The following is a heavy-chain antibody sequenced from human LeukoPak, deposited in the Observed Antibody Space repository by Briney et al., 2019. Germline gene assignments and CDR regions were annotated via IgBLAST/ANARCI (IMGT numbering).Heavy chain of an antibody. J-gene: IGHJ3*02. CDR3: ARVNSSGWYPAFDI. Sequence: SQTLSLTCTVSGGSISSGDYYWSWIRQPPGMGLEWIGYIYYSGSTYYNPSLKSRVTMSVDTSKNQFSLKLSSVTAADTAVYYCARVNSSGWYPAFDIWGQGTMVTVSS. CDR2: IYYSGST. D-gene: IGHD6-19*01. CDR1: GGSISSGDYY. V-gene: IGHV4-30-4*01.